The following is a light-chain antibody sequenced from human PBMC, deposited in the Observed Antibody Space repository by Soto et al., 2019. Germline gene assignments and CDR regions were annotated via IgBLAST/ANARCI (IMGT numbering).Light chain of an antibody. CDR1: QSISSNY. J-gene: IGKJ4*01. V-gene: IGKV3-20*01. Sequence: EIVLTQSPGTLSLSPGERATLSCRASQSISSNYLAWYQQKPGQAPRLLIYDASSRATGIPDRFSGGGSGTDFTLTISRLEPEDFALYYCQQFNSYPLTFGGGTKVDI. CDR3: QQFNSYPLT. CDR2: DAS.